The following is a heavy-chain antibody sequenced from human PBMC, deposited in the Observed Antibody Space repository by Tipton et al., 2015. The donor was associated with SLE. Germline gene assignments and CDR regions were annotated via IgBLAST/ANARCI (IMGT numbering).Heavy chain of an antibody. J-gene: IGHJ1*01. CDR2: INHRGST. V-gene: IGHV4-34*01. Sequence: TLSLTCAVYGGSISSSSSYYWAWIRQPPGKGVEWIGEINHRGSTNYNPSLKSRVTISVDTSKNQFSLKLSSVTAADTAVYYCARHSSSWSEYFQHWGQGTLVTVSS. D-gene: IGHD6-13*01. CDR1: GGSISSSSSYY. CDR3: ARHSSSWSEYFQH.